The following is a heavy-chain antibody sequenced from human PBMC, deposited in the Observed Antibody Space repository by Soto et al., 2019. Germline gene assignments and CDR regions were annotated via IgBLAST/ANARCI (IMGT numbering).Heavy chain of an antibody. CDR3: ARDRIAAAGTVWYYYYGMDV. V-gene: IGHV3-53*02. D-gene: IGHD6-13*01. CDR1: GFTVSSNY. CDR2: IYSGGSA. J-gene: IGHJ6*02. Sequence: EVQLVETGGGLIQPGGSLRLSCAASGFTVSSNYMSWVRQAPGKGLEWVSVIYSGGSAYYADSVKGRFTISRDNSKNTLYLQMNSLRAEDTAVYYCARDRIAAAGTVWYYYYGMDVWGQGTTVTVSS.